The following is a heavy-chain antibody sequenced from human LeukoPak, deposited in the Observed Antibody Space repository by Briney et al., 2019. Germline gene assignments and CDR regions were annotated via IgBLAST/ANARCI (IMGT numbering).Heavy chain of an antibody. Sequence: GGSLRLSCAASGFTFSGSAMHWVRQASGKGLEWVGRIRSKANSYATAYAASVKGRFTISRDDSKNTAYLQMNSLRAEDTAVYYCARDEGSCDYWGQGTLVTVSS. J-gene: IGHJ4*02. D-gene: IGHD2-15*01. V-gene: IGHV3-73*01. CDR1: GFTFSGSA. CDR3: ARDEGSCDY. CDR2: IRSKANSYAT.